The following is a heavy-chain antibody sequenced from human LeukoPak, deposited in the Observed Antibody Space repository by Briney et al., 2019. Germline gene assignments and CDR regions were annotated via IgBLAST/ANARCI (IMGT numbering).Heavy chain of an antibody. CDR2: ISGRGGST. J-gene: IGHJ4*02. CDR1: GFIFSSYA. Sequence: PGGSLRLSCAASGFIFSSYAMSWVRQAPGEGLEWVSGISGRGGSTYYADSVKGRFTVSRDNSKNTLYLQMNSLRAEDTAVYYCAKDQGSGWYYFDYWGQGTLVTVSS. V-gene: IGHV3-23*01. D-gene: IGHD6-19*01. CDR3: AKDQGSGWYYFDY.